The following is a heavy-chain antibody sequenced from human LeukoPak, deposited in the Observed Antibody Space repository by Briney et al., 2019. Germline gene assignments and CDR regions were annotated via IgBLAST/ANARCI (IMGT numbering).Heavy chain of an antibody. CDR3: AKYRGFGDSYDS. D-gene: IGHD3-10*01. V-gene: IGHV3-23*01. CDR1: GFPFTIYA. J-gene: IGHJ4*02. Sequence: PGGSLRLSCAASGFPFTIYAMRWVRQAPGKGLEWVSSIGGSSTYYADFVKGRFTISRDTSKNTMDLQMSSLRAEDTAIYYCAKYRGFGDSYDSWGQGTLVSVSS. CDR2: IGGSST.